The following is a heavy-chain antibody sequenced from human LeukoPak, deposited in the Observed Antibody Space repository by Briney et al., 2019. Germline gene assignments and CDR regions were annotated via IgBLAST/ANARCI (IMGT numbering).Heavy chain of an antibody. CDR1: GYTFTGYY. J-gene: IGHJ3*02. CDR3: ARAAHYYDSSGFPIDI. Sequence: SVKVSCKASGYTFTGYYMHWVRQAPGQGLEWMGGIIPIFGTANYAQKFQGRVTITADESTSTAYMELSSLRSEDTAVYYCARAAHYYDSSGFPIDIWGQGTMVTVSS. CDR2: IIPIFGTA. V-gene: IGHV1-69*13. D-gene: IGHD3-22*01.